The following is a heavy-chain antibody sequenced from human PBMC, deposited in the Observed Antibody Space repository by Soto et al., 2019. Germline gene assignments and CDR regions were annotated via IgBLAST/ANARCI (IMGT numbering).Heavy chain of an antibody. J-gene: IGHJ6*02. CDR1: GGTFSSYA. CDR2: IIPIFGTA. V-gene: IGHV1-69*13. D-gene: IGHD6-6*01. CDR3: ARGPSIADRPFHASLFYYGMDV. Sequence: SVKVSCKASGGTFSSYAISWVRQAPGQGLEWMGGIIPIFGTANYAQKFQGRVTITADESTSTAYMELSSLRSEDTAVYYCARGPSIADRPFHASLFYYGMDVWGQGTKVTVYS.